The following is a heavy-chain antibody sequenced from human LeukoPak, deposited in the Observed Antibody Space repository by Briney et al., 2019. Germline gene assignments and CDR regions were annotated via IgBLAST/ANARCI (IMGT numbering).Heavy chain of an antibody. CDR2: INHRGDT. D-gene: IGHD2-2*01. J-gene: IGHJ5*02. CDR3: ARGQVPAARGYNWFDP. Sequence: PSETLSLSCAVYSGSFNDYYWNWIRQPPGTGLEWIGEINHRGDTNYSPSLKSRVTISVDTSKNQFSLRLNSVTAADMGVYYCARGQVPAARGYNWFDPWGQGTLVTVSS. V-gene: IGHV4-34*01. CDR1: SGSFNDYY.